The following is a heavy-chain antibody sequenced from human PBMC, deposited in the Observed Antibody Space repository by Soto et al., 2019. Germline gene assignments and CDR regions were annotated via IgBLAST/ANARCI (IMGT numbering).Heavy chain of an antibody. CDR2: IIPIFGTA. Sequence: SVKVSCKASGGTFSSYAISWVRQAPGQGLEWMGGIIPIFGTANYAQKFQGRVTITADESTSTAYMELSSLRSEDTAVYYCARDRGPLRLGELSPRRAFDIWGQGTMVTVSS. V-gene: IGHV1-69*13. D-gene: IGHD3-16*02. J-gene: IGHJ3*02. CDR1: GGTFSSYA. CDR3: ARDRGPLRLGELSPRRAFDI.